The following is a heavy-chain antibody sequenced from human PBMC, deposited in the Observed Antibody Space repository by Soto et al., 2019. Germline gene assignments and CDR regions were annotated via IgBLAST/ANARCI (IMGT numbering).Heavy chain of an antibody. CDR3: ARVPSP. CDR2: IYHSGST. Sequence: SETLSLTCTISGVSISSYYWSWIRQPPGKGLEWIGYIYHSGSTYHNPSLKSRVTISVDRSKNQFSLKLSSVTAADTAVYYCARVPSPWGQGTLVTVSS. V-gene: IGHV4-59*12. J-gene: IGHJ5*02. CDR1: GVSISSYY.